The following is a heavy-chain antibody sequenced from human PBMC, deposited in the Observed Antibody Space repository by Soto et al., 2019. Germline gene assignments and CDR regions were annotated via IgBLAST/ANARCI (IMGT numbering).Heavy chain of an antibody. CDR1: GFTFDDYA. Sequence: EVQLVESGGGLVQPGRSLRLSCAASGFTFDDYAMHWVRQAPGKGLEWVSGISWNSGSIGYADSVKGRFTIYRDNAKNSLYLQMNSLRAEDTAVYYCAKDRGAVVSGYYGMDVWGQGTPVTVSS. CDR2: ISWNSGSI. J-gene: IGHJ6*02. V-gene: IGHV3-9*01. CDR3: AKDRGAVVSGYYGMDV. D-gene: IGHD2-15*01.